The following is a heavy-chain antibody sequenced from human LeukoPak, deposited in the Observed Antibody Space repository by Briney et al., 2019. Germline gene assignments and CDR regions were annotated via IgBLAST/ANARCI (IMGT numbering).Heavy chain of an antibody. CDR2: ISSSSSTI. CDR1: GFTFSSYS. D-gene: IGHD6-13*01. CDR3: ARDSLAAAATRWFDP. Sequence: GGSLRLSCAASGFTFSSYSMNWVRQAPGKGVEWVSYISSSSSTIYYTDSVTSRFTISRDNANNSLYLQMNSLRDEDTSVYYCARDSLAAAATRWFDPWGQGTLVTVSS. J-gene: IGHJ5*02. V-gene: IGHV3-48*02.